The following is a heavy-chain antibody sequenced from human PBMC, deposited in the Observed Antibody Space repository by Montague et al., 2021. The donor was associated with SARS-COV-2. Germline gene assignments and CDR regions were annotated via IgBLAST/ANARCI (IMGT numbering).Heavy chain of an antibody. D-gene: IGHD6-13*01. CDR1: GGSISSSSYY. CDR3: ARVGRQQLVRLSGMDV. J-gene: IGHJ6*02. Sequence: SETLSLTCTVSGGSISSSSYYWGWIRQPPGKGLEWIGGIYYSGSTYYXXXLKSRVTISVDTSKNQFSLELSSVTAADTAVYYCARVGRQQLVRLSGMDVWGQGTTVTVSS. CDR2: IYYSGST. V-gene: IGHV4-39*07.